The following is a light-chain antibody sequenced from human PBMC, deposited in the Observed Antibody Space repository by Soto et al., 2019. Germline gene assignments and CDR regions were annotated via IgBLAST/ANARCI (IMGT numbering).Light chain of an antibody. CDR2: EVS. CDR1: SSDVGTYNY. J-gene: IGLJ1*01. Sequence: SVRTQPASVSGSPGQSITISCTGTSSDVGTYNYVSWYQHHPGKAPKLIIYEVSNRPSGVSNRFSGSKSGSTASLTISGLQAEDEADYHCTSYTRDTALGFGTGTKVTVL. V-gene: IGLV2-14*01. CDR3: TSYTRDTALG.